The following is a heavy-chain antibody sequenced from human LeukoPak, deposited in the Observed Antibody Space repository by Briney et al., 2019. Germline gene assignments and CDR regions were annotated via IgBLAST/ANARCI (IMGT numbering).Heavy chain of an antibody. D-gene: IGHD3-22*01. V-gene: IGHV1-2*02. Sequence: ASVKVSCKASGYTFTGYYMHWVRQAPGQGLEWMGWINPNSGGTNYAQKFQGRVTMTTDTSTSTAYMELRSLRSDDTAVYYCARESYDSSGKPDYWGQGTLVTVSS. CDR1: GYTFTGYY. J-gene: IGHJ4*02. CDR3: ARESYDSSGKPDY. CDR2: INPNSGGT.